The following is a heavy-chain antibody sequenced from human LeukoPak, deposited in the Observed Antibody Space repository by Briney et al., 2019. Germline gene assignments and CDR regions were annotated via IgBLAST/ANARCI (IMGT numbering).Heavy chain of an antibody. V-gene: IGHV3-30*02. CDR3: ATERPDTSGSKIDY. CDR2: IRYDGNNT. Sequence: GGALRLSSAASGFIFSNYTMHAVRETPRKRPWRVAFIRYDGNNTYYAESAKGRFTIYRDNSKNTLYLQVNSLRAEDTAVYYCATERPDTSGSKIDYWGQGTLVIVSS. D-gene: IGHD3-22*01. CDR1: GFIFSNYT. J-gene: IGHJ4*02.